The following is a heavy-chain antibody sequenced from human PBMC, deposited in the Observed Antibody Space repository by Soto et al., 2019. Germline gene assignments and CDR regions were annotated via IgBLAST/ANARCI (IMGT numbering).Heavy chain of an antibody. CDR1: GYSFTSYG. J-gene: IGHJ4*02. CDR3: ASDVNVGRADY. Sequence: QVQLVQSGAEVKKPGASVKVSCKASGYSFTSYGISWVRQAPGQGLEWLGWISVHNGNTDYAQKLQGRVTMTTDTSTSTAYMELRSLRADDTAVYYCASDVNVGRADYWGQGTLVTVSS. CDR2: ISVHNGNT. V-gene: IGHV1-18*01. D-gene: IGHD3-10*01.